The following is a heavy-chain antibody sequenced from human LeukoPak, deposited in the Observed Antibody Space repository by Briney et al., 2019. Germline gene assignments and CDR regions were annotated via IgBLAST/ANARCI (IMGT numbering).Heavy chain of an antibody. Sequence: QPGGSLRPPGYSGVSTFSCYARGVVRQAPGKGLEWVSSISGSGDTTYYADSVKGRFTIYRDNTKNTLYMRMNSLRAEDTAVYYCVEHHMVGPYDFDYWGQGTLVTVSS. CDR2: ISGSGDTT. J-gene: IGHJ4*02. CDR3: VEHHMVGPYDFDY. D-gene: IGHD3-10*01. V-gene: IGHV3-23*01. CDR1: VSTFSCYA.